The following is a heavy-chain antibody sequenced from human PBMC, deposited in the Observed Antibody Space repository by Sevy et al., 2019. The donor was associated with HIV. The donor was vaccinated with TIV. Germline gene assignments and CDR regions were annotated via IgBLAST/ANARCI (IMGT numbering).Heavy chain of an antibody. CDR1: GYTLTELS. CDR3: ATTKGVRYCSGGSCYPGYYYYGMDV. V-gene: IGHV1-24*01. Sequence: ASVKVSCKVSGYTLTELSMHWVRQAPGKGLEWMGGFDPEDGETIYAQKFQGRVTMTEDTSTDTAYMELSSLRSEDTAVYYCATTKGVRYCSGGSCYPGYYYYGMDVWGQGTTVTVSS. J-gene: IGHJ6*02. D-gene: IGHD2-15*01. CDR2: FDPEDGET.